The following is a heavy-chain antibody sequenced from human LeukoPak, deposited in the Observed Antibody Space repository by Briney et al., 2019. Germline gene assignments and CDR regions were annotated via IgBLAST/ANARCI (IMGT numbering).Heavy chain of an antibody. Sequence: GGSLRLSCAASGFTFSSYSMNWVRQAPGKGLEWVSSISSSSSYIYYADSVKSRFTISRDNAKNSLYLQMNSLRAEDTAIYYCATYRQVLLPFESWGQGTLVTISS. V-gene: IGHV3-21*04. D-gene: IGHD2-8*02. CDR3: ATYRQVLLPFES. CDR2: ISSSSSYI. CDR1: GFTFSSYS. J-gene: IGHJ4*02.